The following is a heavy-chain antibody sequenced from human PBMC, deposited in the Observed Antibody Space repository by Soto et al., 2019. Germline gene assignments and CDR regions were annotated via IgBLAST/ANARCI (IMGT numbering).Heavy chain of an antibody. Sequence: GASVKVSCKVSGYTLTELSMHWVGQAPGKGREWMGGFDPEDGETIYAQKFQGRVTMTEDTSTDTAYMDLSSLRSEETAVYYCATPLGRYCSGTSCPPPPLYYYYMDVWGKGTTVTVSS. CDR1: GYTLTELS. D-gene: IGHD2-2*01. CDR3: ATPLGRYCSGTSCPPPPLYYYYMDV. CDR2: FDPEDGET. J-gene: IGHJ6*03. V-gene: IGHV1-24*01.